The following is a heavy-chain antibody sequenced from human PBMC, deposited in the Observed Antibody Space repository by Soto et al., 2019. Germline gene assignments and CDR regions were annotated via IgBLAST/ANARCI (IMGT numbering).Heavy chain of an antibody. V-gene: IGHV1-69*01. D-gene: IGHD6-19*01. CDR1: GGTFSSYA. Sequence: QVQLVQSGAEVKKPGSSVKVSCKASGGTFSSYAISWVRQAPGQGLEWMGGIIPIFGTANYAQKFQGRVTITADESTSTSYMELSSLRSEDTAVYYCASSGIAVAGTHPTDYWGQGTLVTVSS. CDR3: ASSGIAVAGTHPTDY. CDR2: IIPIFGTA. J-gene: IGHJ4*02.